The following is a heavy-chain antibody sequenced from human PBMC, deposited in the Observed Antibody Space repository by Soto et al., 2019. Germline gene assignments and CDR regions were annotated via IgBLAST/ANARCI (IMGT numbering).Heavy chain of an antibody. D-gene: IGHD5-18*01. J-gene: IGHJ6*02. V-gene: IGHV3-23*01. CDR1: GFTFSSCA. CDR2: ISGSGGST. CDR3: AKERGYNYGYDAMDV. Sequence: EVQLLESGGGLVQPGGSLRLSCAASGFTFSSCAMSWVRQAPGKGLEWVSGISGSGGSTYYPDSVKGRFTISRDNSKNTLYLQTNSLRAEDTAVYYCAKERGYNYGYDAMDVWGQGTTVTVSS.